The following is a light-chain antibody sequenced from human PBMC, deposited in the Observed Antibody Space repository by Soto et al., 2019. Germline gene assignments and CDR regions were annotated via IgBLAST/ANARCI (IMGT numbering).Light chain of an antibody. Sequence: QSALTQPASVSGSPGQSITISCTGTSSDVGGYNYVSWYQQHPGKAPKLMIYDVSNRPSGVSNRFSGSKSGNTASLTISGLRAEDEADYYCSSYTSSSTLVFGGGIKVTVL. CDR3: SSYTSSSTLV. CDR1: SSDVGGYNY. CDR2: DVS. J-gene: IGLJ2*01. V-gene: IGLV2-14*01.